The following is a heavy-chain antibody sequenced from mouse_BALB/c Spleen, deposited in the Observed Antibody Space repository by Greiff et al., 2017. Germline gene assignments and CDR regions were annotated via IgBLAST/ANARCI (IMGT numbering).Heavy chain of an antibody. D-gene: IGHD2-3*01. CDR2: ISYSGST. V-gene: IGHV3-8*02. Sequence: DVKLQESGPSLVKPSQTLSLTCSVTGDSITSGYWNWIRKFPGNKLEYMGYISYSGSTYYNPSLKSRISITRDTSKNQYYLQLNSVTTEDTATYYCARFEGDGYYLDYWGQGTTLTVSS. J-gene: IGHJ2*01. CDR1: GDSITSGY. CDR3: ARFEGDGYYLDY.